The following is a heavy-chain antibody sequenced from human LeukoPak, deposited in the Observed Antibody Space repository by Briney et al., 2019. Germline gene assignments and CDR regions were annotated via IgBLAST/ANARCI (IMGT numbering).Heavy chain of an antibody. Sequence: GASVKVSCKASGYTFTGHYMHWVRQAPGQGLEWMGWINSDSGGTKYAQKFQGSVIMTRVTSISTAYMELSRLKSDDTAVYYCARGRVHSWSDAFDIWGQGTTATVSS. CDR1: GYTFTGHY. CDR2: INSDSGGT. J-gene: IGHJ3*02. D-gene: IGHD1-1*01. CDR3: ARGRVHSWSDAFDI. V-gene: IGHV1-2*02.